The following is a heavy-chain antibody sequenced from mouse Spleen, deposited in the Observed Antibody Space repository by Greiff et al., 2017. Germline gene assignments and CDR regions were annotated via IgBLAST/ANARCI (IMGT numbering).Heavy chain of an antibody. D-gene: IGHD2-1*01. Sequence: EVQLVESGGGLVKPGGSLKLSCAASGFTFSSYAMSWVRQTPEKRLEWVATISSGGSYTYYPDSVKGRFTISRDNAKNTLYLQMSSLRSEDTAMYYCASYGNSFDYWGQGTTLTVSS. CDR2: ISSGGSYT. CDR1: GFTFSSYA. J-gene: IGHJ2*01. CDR3: ASYGNSFDY. V-gene: IGHV5-9-3*01.